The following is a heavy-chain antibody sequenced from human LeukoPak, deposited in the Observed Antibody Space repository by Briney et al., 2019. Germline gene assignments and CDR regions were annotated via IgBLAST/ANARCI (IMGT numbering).Heavy chain of an antibody. CDR1: GFIVTNNY. CDR2: IYSNSNT. Sequence: GGSLRLSCAASGFIVTNNYMTWVRQAPGKGLEWVAIIYSNSNTYYADSVNGRFTASRDNSKNTVYLQLNSLRAEDTAVYYCARGLGTFEDTYFDLWGCGTLVTVSS. D-gene: IGHD2-15*01. CDR3: ARGLGTFEDTYFDL. J-gene: IGHJ2*01. V-gene: IGHV3-53*01.